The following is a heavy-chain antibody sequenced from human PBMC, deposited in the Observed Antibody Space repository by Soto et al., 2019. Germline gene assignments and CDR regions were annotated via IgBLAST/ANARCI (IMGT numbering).Heavy chain of an antibody. Sequence: GESLKISCKGSGYSFTSYWIGWVRQMPGKGLEWMGIIYPGDSDTRYSPSFQGQVTISADKSISTAYLQWSSLKASDTAMYYCARQSSTITMVRGVMGGMDVWGQGTTVTVSS. CDR2: IYPGDSDT. CDR1: GYSFTSYW. J-gene: IGHJ6*02. D-gene: IGHD3-10*01. CDR3: ARQSSTITMVRGVMGGMDV. V-gene: IGHV5-51*01.